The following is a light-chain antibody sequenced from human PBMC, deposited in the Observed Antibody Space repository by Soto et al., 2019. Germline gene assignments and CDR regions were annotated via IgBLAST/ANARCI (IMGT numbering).Light chain of an antibody. V-gene: IGKV3-20*01. J-gene: IGKJ3*01. CDR1: QSVSSSY. CDR2: GAP. CDR3: QQYGSSLL. Sequence: EIELTQSPGTLSLSPGERATLSCRASQSVSSSYLAWYQQKPGQAPRLLIYGAPSRATGIPDRFSGSGSATDFTLTSSRLEPEDFALYYCQQYGSSLLFGPGTKVDIK.